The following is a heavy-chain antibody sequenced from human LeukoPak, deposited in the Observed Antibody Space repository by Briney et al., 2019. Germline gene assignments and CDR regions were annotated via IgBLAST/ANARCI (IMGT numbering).Heavy chain of an antibody. CDR1: GGSISSSSYY. J-gene: IGHJ5*02. CDR2: IYYSGST. D-gene: IGHD3-22*01. Sequence: PSETLSLTCTVSGGSISSSSYYWGWIRQPPGKGLEWIGSIYYSGSTYYNPSLESRVTISVDTSKNQFSLKLSSVTAADTAVYYCARGLSPSDYYDTSGFSVNWFDPWGQGTRVTVSS. V-gene: IGHV4-39*07. CDR3: ARGLSPSDYYDTSGFSVNWFDP.